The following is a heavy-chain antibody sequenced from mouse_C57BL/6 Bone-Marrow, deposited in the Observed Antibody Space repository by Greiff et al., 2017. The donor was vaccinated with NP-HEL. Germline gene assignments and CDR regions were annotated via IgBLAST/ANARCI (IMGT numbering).Heavy chain of an antibody. D-gene: IGHD1-1*01. CDR2: ISGGGGNT. J-gene: IGHJ3*02. CDR1: GFTFSSYT. V-gene: IGHV5-9*01. Sequence: EVKVVESGGGLVKPGGSLKLSCAASGFTFSSYTMSWVRPTPEKRLEWVATISGGGGNTYYPDSVKGRFTISRDNAKNTLYLQMSSLRSEDTALYYCARRALRESGQGTLVTVSA. CDR3: ARRALRE.